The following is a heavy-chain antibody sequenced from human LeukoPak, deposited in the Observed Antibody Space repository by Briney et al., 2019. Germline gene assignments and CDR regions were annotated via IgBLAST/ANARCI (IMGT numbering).Heavy chain of an antibody. J-gene: IGHJ4*02. D-gene: IGHD6-19*01. CDR2: ISWNSGSI. Sequence: PGGSLRLSGAASGFTFDDYAMHWVRQAPGKGLEWVSGISWNSGSIGYADSVKGRFTISRDNAKNSLYLQMNSLRAEDTALYYCAKGGAVAATAYFDYWGQGTLVTVSS. CDR3: AKGGAVAATAYFDY. V-gene: IGHV3-9*01. CDR1: GFTFDDYA.